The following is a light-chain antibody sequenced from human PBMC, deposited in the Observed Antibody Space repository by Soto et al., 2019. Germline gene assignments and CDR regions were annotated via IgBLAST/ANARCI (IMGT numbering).Light chain of an antibody. CDR3: QQYKSNPWT. CDR2: KVS. Sequence: DIQMTQSPSTLSASVGDRVTITCRASQSLNSWLAWFQQKPGKAPKVLIYKVSNLESGVPSRFSGSGSGTEFTLTISSLQPDDFASYYCQQYKSNPWTFGQGTKVEIK. CDR1: QSLNSW. V-gene: IGKV1-5*03. J-gene: IGKJ1*01.